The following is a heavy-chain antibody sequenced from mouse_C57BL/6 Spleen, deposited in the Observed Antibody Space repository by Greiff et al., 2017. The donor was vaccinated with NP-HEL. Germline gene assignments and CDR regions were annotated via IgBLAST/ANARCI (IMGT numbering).Heavy chain of an antibody. CDR3: ARKRGSHYGSSYWYFDV. CDR1: GYTFTSYW. Sequence: VQLQQPGAELVKPGASVKMSCKASGYTFTSYWITWVKQRPGQGLEWIGDIYPGSGSTNYNEKFKSKATLTVDTSSSTAYMQLSSLTSEDSAVYYCARKRGSHYGSSYWYFDVWGTGTTVTVSS. D-gene: IGHD1-1*01. CDR2: IYPGSGST. J-gene: IGHJ1*03. V-gene: IGHV1-55*01.